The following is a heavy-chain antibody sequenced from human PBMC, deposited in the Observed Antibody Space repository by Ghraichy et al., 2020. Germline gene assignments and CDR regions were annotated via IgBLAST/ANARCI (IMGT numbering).Heavy chain of an antibody. CDR3: ARDRGSTTKRYYYYYGMDV. CDR2: IYYSGST. CDR1: GGSISSYY. J-gene: IGHJ6*02. D-gene: IGHD4-11*01. V-gene: IGHV4-59*01. Sequence: SETLSLTCTVSGGSISSYYWSWIRQPPGKGLEWIGYIYYSGSTNYNPSLKSRVTISVDTSKNQFSLKLSSVTAADTAVYYCARDRGSTTKRYYYYYGMDVWGQGTTVTVSS.